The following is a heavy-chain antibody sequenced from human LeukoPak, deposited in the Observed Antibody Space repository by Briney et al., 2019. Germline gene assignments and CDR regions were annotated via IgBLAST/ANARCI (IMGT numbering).Heavy chain of an antibody. V-gene: IGHV3-33*01. CDR1: GFAFNTYA. CDR3: AREIFGSGSYPDL. CDR2: IWHDGSHK. D-gene: IGHD3-10*01. Sequence: PGRSLRLSCAASGFAFNTYAMHWVRQAPGQGLEWVALIWHDGSHKFYSNSVRGQFTISRDNSKNTVSLQMNNLRPEDTAVYYCAREIFGSGSYPDLWGQGTLVTVSS. J-gene: IGHJ5*02.